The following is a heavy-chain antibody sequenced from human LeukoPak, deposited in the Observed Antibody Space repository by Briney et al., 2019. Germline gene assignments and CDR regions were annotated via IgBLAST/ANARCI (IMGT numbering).Heavy chain of an antibody. CDR2: IYHSGST. CDR3: ASYGSSWPSY. V-gene: IGHV4-38-2*01. CDR1: GYSISSGYY. J-gene: IGHJ4*02. Sequence: PSETLSLTCAVSGYSISSGYYWGWIRQPPGKGLEWIGSIYHSGSTYYNPSLKSRVTISVDTSKNQFSLKLSSVTAADTAVYYCASYGSSWPSYWGQGTLVTVSS. D-gene: IGHD6-13*01.